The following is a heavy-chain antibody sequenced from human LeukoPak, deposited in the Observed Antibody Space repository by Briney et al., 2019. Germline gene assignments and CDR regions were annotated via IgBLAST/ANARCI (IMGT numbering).Heavy chain of an antibody. D-gene: IGHD5-12*01. CDR3: ARGTDDYIVATTSFEY. Sequence: ASVKVSCKASGYTFTSYGISWVRQAPGQGLEWMGIINPSGGSTSYAQKFQGRVTMTRDTSTSTVYMELSSLRSEDTAVYYCARGTDDYIVATTSFEYWGQGTLVTVSS. V-gene: IGHV1-46*01. CDR1: GYTFTSYG. CDR2: INPSGGST. J-gene: IGHJ4*02.